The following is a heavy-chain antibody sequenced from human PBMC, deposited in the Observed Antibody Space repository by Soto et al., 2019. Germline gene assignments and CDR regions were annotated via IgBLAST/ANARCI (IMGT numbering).Heavy chain of an antibody. D-gene: IGHD3-9*01. CDR3: ASAAVDWAGWFDP. Sequence: QVQLVESGGGLVKPGGSLRLSCAASGFPFRDYYMSWIRQVPGKGLQWMSYISGSGSTIYYTDSVKGRFTISRDNAKNSLYLQMNSRRAEETAVYYCASAAVDWAGWFDPWGPGTLVTVS. V-gene: IGHV3-11*01. CDR1: GFPFRDYY. J-gene: IGHJ5*02. CDR2: ISGSGSTI.